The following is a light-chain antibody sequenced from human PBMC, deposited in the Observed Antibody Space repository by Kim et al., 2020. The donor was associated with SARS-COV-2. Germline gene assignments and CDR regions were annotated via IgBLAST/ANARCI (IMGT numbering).Light chain of an antibody. CDR1: SSDVGGYNY. J-gene: IGLJ1*01. CDR3: SSYTSSSSL. Sequence: PGQSITFTCPGTSSDVGGYNYVSWYQQHPGKAPKLMIYDVSNRPSGVSNRFSGSKSGNTASLTISGLQAEDEADYYCSSYTSSSSLFGTGTKVTVL. CDR2: DVS. V-gene: IGLV2-14*03.